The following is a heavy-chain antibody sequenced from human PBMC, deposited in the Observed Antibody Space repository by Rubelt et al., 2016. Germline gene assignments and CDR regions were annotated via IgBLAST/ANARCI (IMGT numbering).Heavy chain of an antibody. CDR3: ATTIAILPYYFDY. V-gene: IGHV1-69*01. D-gene: IGHD6-13*01. CDR1: GGTFSSYA. J-gene: IGHJ4*02. CDR2: IIPVFGTA. Sequence: QVQLVQSGAEVKKPGSSVKVSCKASGGTFSSYAISWVRQAPGQGLEWMGGIIPVFGTANYAQKFQGRITMADEESTSTDYVELSSLGSEATAVYYCATTIAILPYYFDYWGQGTLVTVSS.